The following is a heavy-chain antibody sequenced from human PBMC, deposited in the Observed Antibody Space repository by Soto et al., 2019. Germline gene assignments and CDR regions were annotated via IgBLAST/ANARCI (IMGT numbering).Heavy chain of an antibody. J-gene: IGHJ4*02. Sequence: SETLSLTCSVSGGSMNNYYWSWIRQPPGKGLEWIGYIYNSVSTNYNPSLKSQVTISGDTSKSQFSLKVSSVTAADTAVYYCARDSGADYFDYWGQGILVTVSS. CDR1: GGSMNNYY. V-gene: IGHV4-59*01. CDR3: ARDSGADYFDY. CDR2: IYNSVST. D-gene: IGHD1-26*01.